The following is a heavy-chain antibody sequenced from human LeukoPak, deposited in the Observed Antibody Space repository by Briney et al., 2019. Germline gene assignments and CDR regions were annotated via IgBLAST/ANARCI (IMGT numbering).Heavy chain of an antibody. V-gene: IGHV4-30-4*08. Sequence: SQTLSLTCTVSGGSISSGDYYWSWIRQPPGKGLEWIGYIYYSGSTYYNPSLKSRVTISVDTSKNQFSLKLSSVTAADTAVYYCARHVWRYPHYFDYWGQGTLVTVSS. CDR1: GGSISSGDYY. CDR3: ARHVWRYPHYFDY. J-gene: IGHJ4*02. D-gene: IGHD3-16*01. CDR2: IYYSGST.